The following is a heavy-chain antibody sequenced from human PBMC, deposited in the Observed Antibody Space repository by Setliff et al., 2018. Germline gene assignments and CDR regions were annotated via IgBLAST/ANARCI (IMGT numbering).Heavy chain of an antibody. CDR1: GFTFSSYA. Sequence: PGGSLRLSCAASGFTFSSYAMSWVRQAPGKGLEWVSAISGSGGSTYYADSVKGRFTISRDNAKNSLYLQMNTLRVEDTAMYYCARVMGTRMLTATWYFDLWGRGTLVTVSS. D-gene: IGHD6-25*01. J-gene: IGHJ2*01. CDR2: ISGSGGST. CDR3: ARVMGTRMLTATWYFDL. V-gene: IGHV3-23*01.